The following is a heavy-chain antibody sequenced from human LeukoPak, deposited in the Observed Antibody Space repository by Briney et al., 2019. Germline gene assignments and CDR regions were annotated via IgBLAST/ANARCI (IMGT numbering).Heavy chain of an antibody. CDR1: GGSISGYY. CDR2: IYSIGST. CDR3: ARQAYCSSTRCTPFYH. V-gene: IGHV4-59*08. Sequence: PSETLSLTCTVSGGSISGYYWSWIRQPPGKGLEWIGYIYSIGSTNYNPALKSRLTMSLDTSENHFSLRLSSVTAADTAIYYCARQAYCSSTRCTPFYHWGQGALVTASS. J-gene: IGHJ4*02. D-gene: IGHD2-2*01.